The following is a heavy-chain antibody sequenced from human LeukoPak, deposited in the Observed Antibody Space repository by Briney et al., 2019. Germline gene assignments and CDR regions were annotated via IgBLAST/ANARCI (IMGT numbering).Heavy chain of an antibody. J-gene: IGHJ3*02. Sequence: GSSLRLSCAASGFTFSSYAMHWVRQAPGKGLEWVAVISYDGSNKYYADSVKGRFTISRDNSKNTLYLQMNSLRAEDTAVYYCAREGGYAREDAFDIWGQGTMVTVSS. CDR2: ISYDGSNK. CDR3: AREGGYAREDAFDI. CDR1: GFTFSSYA. D-gene: IGHD5-12*01. V-gene: IGHV3-30*04.